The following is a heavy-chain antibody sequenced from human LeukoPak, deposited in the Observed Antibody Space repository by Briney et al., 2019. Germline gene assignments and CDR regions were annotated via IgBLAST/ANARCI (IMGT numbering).Heavy chain of an antibody. D-gene: IGHD3-10*01. V-gene: IGHV3-7*01. Sequence: GWSLRLSCAASGFTFSSYWMSWVRQAPGKGLEWVANIKQDGSEKYYVDSVKGRFTISRDNAKNSLYLQMNSLRAEDTAVYYCARVVDGQYGSGSSMDVWGQGTTVTVSS. CDR1: GFTFSSYW. CDR3: ARVVDGQYGSGSSMDV. J-gene: IGHJ6*02. CDR2: IKQDGSEK.